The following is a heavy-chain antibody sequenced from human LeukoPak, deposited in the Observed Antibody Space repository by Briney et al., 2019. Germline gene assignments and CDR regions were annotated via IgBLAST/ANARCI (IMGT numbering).Heavy chain of an antibody. V-gene: IGHV3-23*01. J-gene: IGHJ4*02. CDR2: ISGSGGST. Sequence: GGSLRLSCAASGFTFSSYAMSWVRQAPGKGLEWVSAISGSGGSTYYADSVKGRFTISRDNSKNTLYLQMNSLRAEDTAVYYCAKFSVVAATRGVSGNFDYWVQGTLVTVSS. D-gene: IGHD2-15*01. CDR3: AKFSVVAATRGVSGNFDY. CDR1: GFTFSSYA.